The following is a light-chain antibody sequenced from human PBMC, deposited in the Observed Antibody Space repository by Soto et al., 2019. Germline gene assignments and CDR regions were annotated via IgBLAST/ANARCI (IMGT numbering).Light chain of an antibody. CDR1: SSNIGSNS. V-gene: IGLV1-44*01. CDR3: EAWDDSMNGHV. Sequence: VLTQPHSASGTPGQRVTISCSGSSSNIGSNSVHWFQQVPGTAPKPLIYSSNQRPPGVPERFSGSKSGTSASLAISGLQSGDEADYYCEAWDDSMNGHVFGAGNKVTVL. J-gene: IGLJ1*01. CDR2: SSN.